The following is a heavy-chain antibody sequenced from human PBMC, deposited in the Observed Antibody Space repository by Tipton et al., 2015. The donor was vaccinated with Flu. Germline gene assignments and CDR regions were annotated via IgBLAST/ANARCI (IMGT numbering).Heavy chain of an antibody. CDR2: IYYSGST. J-gene: IGHJ4*02. V-gene: IGHV4-39*07. CDR1: GGSISSSSYY. CDR3: ARLYSGYDQGYSSSWPDY. D-gene: IGHD6-13*01. Sequence: TLSLTCTVSGGSISSSSYYWGWIRQPPGKGLEWIRSIYYSGSTYYNPSLKSRVTISVDTSKNQFSLKLSSVTAADTAVYYCARLYSGYDQGYSSSWPDYWGQGTLVTVSS.